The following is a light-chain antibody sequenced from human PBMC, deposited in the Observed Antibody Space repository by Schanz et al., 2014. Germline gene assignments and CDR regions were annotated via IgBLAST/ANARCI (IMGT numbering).Light chain of an antibody. J-gene: IGLJ3*02. V-gene: IGLV2-14*01. CDR1: SSDVGGYNS. CDR2: DVR. CDR3: SSFTTRSTQV. Sequence: QSALTQPASVSGSPGQSITISCTGTSSDVGGYNSVSWYQQHPGKAPKLMIYDVRNRPSGVSNRFSGSKSGNTASLTVSGLQAEDEADYYCSSFTTRSTQVFGGGTKLTVL.